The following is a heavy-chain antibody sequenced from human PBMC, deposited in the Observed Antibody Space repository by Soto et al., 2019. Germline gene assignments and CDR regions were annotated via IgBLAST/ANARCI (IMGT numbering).Heavy chain of an antibody. Sequence: AAVKVSCKASGYTFSSYAIHWVRQAPGQGLEWMGWINAGNGNTKYSQKFQGRVTITRDTSASTAYMELNSLRSEDTAVYYCARVDGTYWGQGTLVTVSS. CDR2: INAGNGNT. V-gene: IGHV1-3*01. CDR1: GYTFSSYA. CDR3: ARVDGTY. D-gene: IGHD1-26*01. J-gene: IGHJ4*02.